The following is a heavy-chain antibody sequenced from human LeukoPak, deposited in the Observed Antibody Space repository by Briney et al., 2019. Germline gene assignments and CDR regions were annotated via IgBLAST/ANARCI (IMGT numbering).Heavy chain of an antibody. Sequence: GGSLRLSCAASGFTFSSYAMTGLREAPGKGLEWVSGITGSSVSTYYADSVKGRFNISRENAKNSLYLQMNSLRAEDTAVYYCAELGITMIGGVWGKGTTVTISS. D-gene: IGHD3-10*02. V-gene: IGHV3-23*01. CDR2: ITGSSVST. CDR3: AELGITMIGGV. CDR1: GFTFSSYA. J-gene: IGHJ6*04.